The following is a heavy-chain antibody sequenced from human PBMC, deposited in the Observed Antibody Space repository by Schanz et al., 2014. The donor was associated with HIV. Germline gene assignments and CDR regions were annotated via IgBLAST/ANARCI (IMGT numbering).Heavy chain of an antibody. Sequence: QVQLVESGGRVVQPGRSLRLSCAASGFTFSTYGMHWVRQAPGKGLEWVAAISYDGSNKNYADSVKGRFTISRDNSKNTLYLQMNSLRSEDTAVYYCVRDAGAQWLDGDNWFDPWGQGTLVTVSS. CDR2: ISYDGSNK. D-gene: IGHD6-19*01. CDR1: GFTFSTYG. CDR3: VRDAGAQWLDGDNWFDP. V-gene: IGHV3-30*19. J-gene: IGHJ5*02.